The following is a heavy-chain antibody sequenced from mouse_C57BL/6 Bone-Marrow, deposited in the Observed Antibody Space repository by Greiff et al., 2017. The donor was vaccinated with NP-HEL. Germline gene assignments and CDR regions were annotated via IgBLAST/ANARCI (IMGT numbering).Heavy chain of an antibody. V-gene: IGHV5-9*01. CDR3: ASDCYGSDWYFDV. D-gene: IGHD1-1*01. CDR1: GFTFSSYT. J-gene: IGHJ1*03. Sequence: EVQGVESGGGLVKPGGSLKLSCAASGFTFSSYTMSWVRQTPEKRLEWVATISGGGGNTYYPDSVKGRFTISRDNAKNTLYLQMSSLRSEDTALYYCASDCYGSDWYFDVWGKGTTVTVSS. CDR2: ISGGGGNT.